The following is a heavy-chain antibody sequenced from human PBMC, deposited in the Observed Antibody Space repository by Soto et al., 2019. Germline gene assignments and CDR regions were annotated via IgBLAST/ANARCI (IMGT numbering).Heavy chain of an antibody. D-gene: IGHD4-17*01. J-gene: IGHJ4*02. CDR2: IIPKFGTT. V-gene: IGHV1-69*13. CDR1: GGSFSTYG. Sequence: QVQLVQSGAEVKKPGSSVKVSCKASGGSFSTYGINWVRLAPGQGLEWMGGIIPKFGTTNYAQKFRGRVTMTADESTNTASMELNYLRSEDTAVYFCARELDPYYGGNSLSLDSWGQGTLVTVSS. CDR3: ARELDPYYGGNSLSLDS.